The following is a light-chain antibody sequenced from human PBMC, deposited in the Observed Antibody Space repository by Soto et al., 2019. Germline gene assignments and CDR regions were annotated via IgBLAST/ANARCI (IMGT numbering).Light chain of an antibody. CDR3: QQLNSYPIT. J-gene: IGKJ5*01. CDR2: VAS. V-gene: IGKV1-9*01. Sequence: DIQLTQSPSFLSASVGDRVTITCRASQGISSHLAWYQQQPGKAPKLLIYVASTLQSGVPSRFSGSGSGTEFTLTISGLHPEDFASYYCQQLNSYPITFDQGTRQEIK. CDR1: QGISSH.